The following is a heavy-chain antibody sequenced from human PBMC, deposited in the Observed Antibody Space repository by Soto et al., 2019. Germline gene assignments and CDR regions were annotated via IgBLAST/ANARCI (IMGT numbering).Heavy chain of an antibody. CDR2: VSGGGDTT. V-gene: IGHV3-23*01. J-gene: IGHJ4*02. CDR3: AKGRGGSGSLTPRVDF. CDR1: GFTFNNYD. D-gene: IGHD3-10*01. Sequence: EVQLLDSGGGLVQPGGSLRLSCAASGFTFNNYDMTWFRQAPGKVLEWVSAVSGGGDTTSYADSVKGRFPVSRDGSKNTLYLRMSSLRAEDTALYYCAKGRGGSGSLTPRVDFWGQGTLVTVSS.